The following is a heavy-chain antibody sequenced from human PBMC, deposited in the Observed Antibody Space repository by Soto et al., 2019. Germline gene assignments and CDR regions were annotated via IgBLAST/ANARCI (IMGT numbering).Heavy chain of an antibody. CDR2: IYYSGST. CDR1: GGSISRNSYY. V-gene: IGHV4-39*01. J-gene: IGHJ4*02. D-gene: IGHD1-1*01. Sequence: QMQLQESGPGLVKPSETLSLTCTVSGGSISRNSYYWGWIRQPPGKGLEWIGSIYYSGSTYYNPSLKSRVTISVDTSKNQFSLKLSSGPAADTAVYYCARHDWNGVDYWGQGTLVTVSS. CDR3: ARHDWNGVDY.